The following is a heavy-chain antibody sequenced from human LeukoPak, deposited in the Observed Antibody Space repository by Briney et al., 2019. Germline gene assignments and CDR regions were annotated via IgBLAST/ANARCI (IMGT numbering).Heavy chain of an antibody. CDR2: IYSGGAT. CDR1: GFTVSGDY. J-gene: IGHJ6*03. CDR3: ASRAAAGTSYYYYYYMDV. D-gene: IGHD6-13*01. Sequence: GGSLRLSCAVSGFTVSGDYMSWVRQAPGKGLEWVSVIYSGGATYYADSVKGRFTISRDNAKNSLYLQMNSLRAEDTAVYYCASRAAAGTSYYYYYYMDVWGKGTTVTVSS. V-gene: IGHV3-53*01.